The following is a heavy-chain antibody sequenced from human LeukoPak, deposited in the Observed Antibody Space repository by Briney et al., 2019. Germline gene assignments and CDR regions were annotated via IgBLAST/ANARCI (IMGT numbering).Heavy chain of an antibody. CDR3: ARGLTSGYYYYYYMDV. CDR2: IFHTGSA. D-gene: IGHD3-10*01. V-gene: IGHV4-38-2*02. CDR1: GYSISSGYY. J-gene: IGHJ6*03. Sequence: SETLSLTCNVSGYSISSGYYWGWIRQPPGKGLEYIGSIFHTGSADYNPSLKSRVTISVDTSKNQFSLKLSSVTAADTAVYYCARGLTSGYYYYYYMDVWGKGTTVTVSS.